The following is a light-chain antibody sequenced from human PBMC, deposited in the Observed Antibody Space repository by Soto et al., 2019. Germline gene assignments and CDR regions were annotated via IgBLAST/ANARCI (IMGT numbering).Light chain of an antibody. CDR2: KAS. CDR3: QQSHFYWT. J-gene: IGKJ1*01. V-gene: IGKV1-5*03. CDR1: QTMGDW. Sequence: DIQMTQSPSTLPASVGDRVTITCRASQTMGDWLAWYQQKPGKVPKLLIYKASTLEGGVPSRFSGSGSGTEFTLSISSLQPDDFATYYCQQSHFYWTFGQGTKVEIK.